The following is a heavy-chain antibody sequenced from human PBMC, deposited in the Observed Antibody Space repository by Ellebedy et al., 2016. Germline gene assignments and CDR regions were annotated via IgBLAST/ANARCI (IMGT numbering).Heavy chain of an antibody. CDR3: ARAHVRYQLLGAFDY. V-gene: IGHV3-30*03. J-gene: IGHJ4*02. CDR1: GFTFSSYG. D-gene: IGHD2-2*01. CDR2: ISYDGSNK. Sequence: GGSLRLXXAASGFTFSSYGMHWVRQAPGKGLEWVAVISYDGSNKYYADSVKGRFTISRDNSKNTLYLQMNSLRAEDTAVYYCARAHVRYQLLGAFDYWGQGTLVTVSS.